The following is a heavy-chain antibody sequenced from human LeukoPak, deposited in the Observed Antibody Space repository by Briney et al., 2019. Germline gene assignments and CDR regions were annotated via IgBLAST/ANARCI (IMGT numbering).Heavy chain of an antibody. CDR2: ISYSGST. V-gene: IGHV4-59*12. D-gene: IGHD3-16*01. Sequence: RPSETLSLTCTVSGASISSYYWSWIRQPPGKGPEWIGYISYSGSTNYDASLRSRVTISVDTSKNQFSLKLTSVTAADTAVYYCAREHPRGEVDDFDYWGQGTLVTVSS. J-gene: IGHJ4*02. CDR3: AREHPRGEVDDFDY. CDR1: GASISSYY.